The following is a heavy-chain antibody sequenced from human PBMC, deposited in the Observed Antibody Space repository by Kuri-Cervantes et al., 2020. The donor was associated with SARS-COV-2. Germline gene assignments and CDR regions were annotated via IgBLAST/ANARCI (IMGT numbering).Heavy chain of an antibody. D-gene: IGHD2-2*01. CDR1: GFTFTSSA. J-gene: IGHJ4*02. V-gene: IGHV1-58*01. Sequence: SVKVSCKASGFTFTSSAVQWVRQARGQRLEWIGWIVVGSGNTNYAQKFQERVTITRDMSTSTAYMELSSLRSEDTAVYYCARSIVVVPAPFDYWGQGTLVTVSS. CDR3: ARSIVVVPAPFDY. CDR2: IVVGSGNT.